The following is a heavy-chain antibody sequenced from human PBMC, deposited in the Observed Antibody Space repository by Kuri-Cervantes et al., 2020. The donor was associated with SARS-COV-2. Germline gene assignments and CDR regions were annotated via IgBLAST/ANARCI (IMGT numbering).Heavy chain of an antibody. CDR1: GFTFSSYW. Sequence: GESLKISCAASGFTFSSYWMHWVRQAPGKGLEWVAVISYDGSNKYYADSVKGRFTISRDNSKNTLYLQMNSLRAEDTAVYYCAREFPGDYFDYWGQGTLVTVSS. J-gene: IGHJ4*02. CDR3: AREFPGDYFDY. CDR2: ISYDGSNK. D-gene: IGHD1-14*01. V-gene: IGHV3-30-3*01.